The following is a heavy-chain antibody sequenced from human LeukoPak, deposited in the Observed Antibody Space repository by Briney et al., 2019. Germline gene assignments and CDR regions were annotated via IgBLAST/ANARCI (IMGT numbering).Heavy chain of an antibody. D-gene: IGHD2-15*01. J-gene: IGHJ3*02. Sequence: PGGSLRLSCAASEFTFSTYSMHWVRQAPGKGLEWVSYISSSSSYIYQPDSVKGRFTISRDNAKNSLYLQMNSLRAEDTAIYYCAREEGYGAFDIWGQGTMVTVSS. V-gene: IGHV3-21*01. CDR1: EFTFSTYS. CDR3: AREEGYGAFDI. CDR2: ISSSSSYI.